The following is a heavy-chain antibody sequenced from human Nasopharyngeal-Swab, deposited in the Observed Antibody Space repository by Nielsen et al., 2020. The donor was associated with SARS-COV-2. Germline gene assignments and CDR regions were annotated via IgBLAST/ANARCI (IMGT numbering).Heavy chain of an antibody. Sequence: GESLKISCAASGFPFSSYSMNWVRQAPGKGLEWVSSISSSAAFINYADSVQGRLTISRDNAKNSLYLQMNSLRAEDTAVYYCARDGRSASYYGMDVWGQGTTVTVSS. CDR3: ARDGRSASYYGMDV. J-gene: IGHJ6*02. V-gene: IGHV3-21*01. CDR2: ISSSAAFI. CDR1: GFPFSSYS.